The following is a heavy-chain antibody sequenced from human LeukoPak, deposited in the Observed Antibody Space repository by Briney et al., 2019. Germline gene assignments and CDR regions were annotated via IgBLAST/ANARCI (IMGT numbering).Heavy chain of an antibody. J-gene: IGHJ1*01. CDR1: GFTFSSYA. CDR2: ISGSGGST. Sequence: PGGSLRLYCAASGFTFSSYAMSWIPQAPGKGLKRVSAISGSGGSTYYADSVKGRFTISRDNSKNTLYLQMNSLRAEDTAVYYCAKQIAAAGTDWGQGTLVTVSS. V-gene: IGHV3-23*01. CDR3: AKQIAAAGTD. D-gene: IGHD6-13*01.